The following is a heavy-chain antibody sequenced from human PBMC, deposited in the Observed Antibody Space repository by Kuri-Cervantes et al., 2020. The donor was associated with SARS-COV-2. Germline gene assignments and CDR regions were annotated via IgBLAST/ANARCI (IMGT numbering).Heavy chain of an antibody. Sequence: SLKVSCKASGGTFSSYAISWVRQAPGQGLEWMGGIIPIFGTANYAQKFQGRVTITADKSTSTAYMELSSLRSEDTAVYYCAAGDSSGYYYYWFDPWGQGTLVTVSS. CDR1: GGTFSSYA. CDR3: AAGDSSGYYYYWFDP. D-gene: IGHD3-22*01. CDR2: IIPIFGTA. J-gene: IGHJ5*02. V-gene: IGHV1-69*06.